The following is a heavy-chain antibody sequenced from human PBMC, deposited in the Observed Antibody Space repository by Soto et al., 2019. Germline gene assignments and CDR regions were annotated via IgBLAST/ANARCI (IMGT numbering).Heavy chain of an antibody. V-gene: IGHV4-59*01. CDR3: ARDSTSWFPHYGIDV. CDR1: GCSIDYYY. D-gene: IGHD6-13*01. J-gene: IGHJ6*02. Sequence: XETLSLTCTVSGCSIDYYYWTWIRQTPGKGLEWIGYISDSGSTKYNPSLRSRVTISVDTSKNQFSLKLNSVNAADTAVYFCARDSTSWFPHYGIDVWGQGTTVTVSS. CDR2: ISDSGST.